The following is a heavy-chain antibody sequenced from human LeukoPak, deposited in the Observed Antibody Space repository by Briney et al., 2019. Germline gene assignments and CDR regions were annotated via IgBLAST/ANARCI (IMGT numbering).Heavy chain of an antibody. CDR1: GLTFSSYG. V-gene: IGHV3-23*01. CDR3: AKDPRYCSSTSCLYYYYYYMDV. J-gene: IGHJ6*03. Sequence: GSLRLSCAASGLTFSSYGMSWVRQAPGKGLEWVSAISCSGDSTYYADSVKGRFTISRDNSKNTLYLQMNSLRVEDTAVYYCAKDPRYCSSTSCLYYYYYYMDVWGKGTTVTVSS. CDR2: ISCSGDST. D-gene: IGHD2-2*01.